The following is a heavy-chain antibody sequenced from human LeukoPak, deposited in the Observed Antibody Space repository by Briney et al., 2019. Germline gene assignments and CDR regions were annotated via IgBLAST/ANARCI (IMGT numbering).Heavy chain of an antibody. D-gene: IGHD2-2*01. J-gene: IGHJ6*02. CDR2: INTYNGNT. CDR3: ARLGYCSSTSCYAYYYYGMDV. Sequence: ASVKVSCKASGYTFTDYGVSWVRQAPGQGLEWMGWINTYNGNTNYAQKLQGRVTMTTDTSTSTAYMELRSPRSDDTAVYYCARLGYCSSTSCYAYYYYGMDVWGQGTTVTVSS. V-gene: IGHV1-18*01. CDR1: GYTFTDYG.